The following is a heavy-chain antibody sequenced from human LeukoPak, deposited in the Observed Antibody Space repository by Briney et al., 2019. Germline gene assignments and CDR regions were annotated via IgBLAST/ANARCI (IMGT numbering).Heavy chain of an antibody. V-gene: IGHV3-21*01. CDR1: GFTFSSYS. CDR3: ARDRIGGFDY. CDR2: ISRSSSYI. J-gene: IGHJ4*02. D-gene: IGHD3-3*01. Sequence: GGSLRLSCAASGFTFSSYSMNWVRQAPGKGLEWVSSISRSSSYIYYADSVKGRFTISRDNAKNPLYLQMNSLRAEDTAVYYCARDRIGGFDYWGQGTLVTVSS.